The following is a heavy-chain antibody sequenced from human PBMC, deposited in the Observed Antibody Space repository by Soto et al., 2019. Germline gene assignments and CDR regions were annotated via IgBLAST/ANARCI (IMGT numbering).Heavy chain of an antibody. Sequence: GGSLRLSCAASGFTFSSYAMSWVRQAPGKGLEWVSAISGSGGSTYYADSVKGRFTISRDNSKNTLYLQMNSLRAEDTAVYYCAKKGYDILTGYIISGSFFDPWGQGTLVTVSS. J-gene: IGHJ5*02. V-gene: IGHV3-23*01. D-gene: IGHD3-9*01. CDR1: GFTFSSYA. CDR2: ISGSGGST. CDR3: AKKGYDILTGYIISGSFFDP.